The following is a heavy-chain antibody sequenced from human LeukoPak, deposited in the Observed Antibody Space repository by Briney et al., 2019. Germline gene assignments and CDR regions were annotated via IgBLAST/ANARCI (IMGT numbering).Heavy chain of an antibody. J-gene: IGHJ4*02. D-gene: IGHD6-13*01. V-gene: IGHV4-59*08. CDR3: ARRIAAAVTN. Sequence: SETLSLTCTVSGGSISSYYWSWIRQPPGKGLEWIGYIYYSGSTNYNPSLKSRVTISVDTSKNQFSLKLSSVTAADTAVYYCARRIAAAVTNWGQGTLVTVSS. CDR2: IYYSGST. CDR1: GGSISSYY.